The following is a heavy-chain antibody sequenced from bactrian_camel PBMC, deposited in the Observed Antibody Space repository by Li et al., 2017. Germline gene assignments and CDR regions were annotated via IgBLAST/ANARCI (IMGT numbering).Heavy chain of an antibody. CDR2: ILSNGDT. Sequence: QVQLVESGGGSVQAGGSLTLSCVASGWSMKTQCMGWFRQVPGNEREEVARILSNGDTRYADSAKGRFTISQDDAKDTLYLQMNGLKPEDTAMYHCAADHTLRTAIQALNGPYAYSYSGHGTQVTVS. D-gene: IGHD1*01. V-gene: IGHV3S53*01. CDR1: GWSMKTQC. J-gene: IGHJ4*01. CDR3: AADHTLRTAIQALNGPYAYSY.